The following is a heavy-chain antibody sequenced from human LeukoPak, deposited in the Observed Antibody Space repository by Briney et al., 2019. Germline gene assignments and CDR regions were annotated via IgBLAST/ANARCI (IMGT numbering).Heavy chain of an antibody. Sequence: GESLKISCKGSGYTFSTYWIVWVRQLPGKGLEWMGTIYPGDSDTRYSPSFQGQVTISADKSISTAYLQWSSLKASDTAMYYCARRSSSGYSYFDYWGQGTLVTVSS. CDR1: GYTFSTYW. CDR2: IYPGDSDT. V-gene: IGHV5-51*01. J-gene: IGHJ4*02. D-gene: IGHD3-22*01. CDR3: ARRSSSGYSYFDY.